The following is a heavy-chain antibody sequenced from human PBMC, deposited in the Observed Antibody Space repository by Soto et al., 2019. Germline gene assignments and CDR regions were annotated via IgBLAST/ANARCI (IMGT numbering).Heavy chain of an antibody. CDR1: GYSFTSYW. CDR3: ARGARSSIQLCSPSYYYGMDV. Sequence: GESLKISCKGSGYSFTSYWIGWVRQMPGKGLEWMGIVYPGDSDTRYSPSFQGQVTISADKSISTAYLQWSSLKASDTAMYYCARGARSSIQLCSPSYYYGMDVWGQGTTVTVSS. V-gene: IGHV5-51*01. CDR2: VYPGDSDT. J-gene: IGHJ6*02. D-gene: IGHD5-18*01.